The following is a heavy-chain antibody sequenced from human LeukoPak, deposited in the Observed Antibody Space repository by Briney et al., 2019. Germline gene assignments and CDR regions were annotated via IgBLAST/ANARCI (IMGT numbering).Heavy chain of an antibody. CDR2: IYSGGST. J-gene: IGHJ6*03. V-gene: IGHV3-53*01. CDR1: GFTVSSNY. Sequence: GGSLRLSCAASGFTVSSNYMSWVRQAPGKGLEWVSVIYSGGSTYYADSVKGRFTISRDNSKNTLYLQMNGLRAEDTAVYYCARDSGSASMDVWGKGSTVTISS. CDR3: ARDSGSASMDV. D-gene: IGHD3-10*01.